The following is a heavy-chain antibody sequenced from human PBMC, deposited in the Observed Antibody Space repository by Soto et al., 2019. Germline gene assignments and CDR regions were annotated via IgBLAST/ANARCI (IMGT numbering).Heavy chain of an antibody. D-gene: IGHD3-10*01. V-gene: IGHV3-11*05. Sequence: QVQLVESGGGLVKPGGSQILACTASGLTFIDYYLTWIRQAPGRGLEWISYINNSSSCLDYADSAKGRFTISRDNAKNSVYLQMHSLTVEDTEVYYCAGWFGNSHFDYWGEGTLVTVS. CDR1: GLTFIDYY. J-gene: IGHJ4*02. CDR3: AGWFGNSHFDY. CDR2: INNSSSCL.